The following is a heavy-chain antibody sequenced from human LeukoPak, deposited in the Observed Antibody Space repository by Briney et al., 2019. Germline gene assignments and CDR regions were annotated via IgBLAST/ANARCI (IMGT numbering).Heavy chain of an antibody. V-gene: IGHV3-7*01. CDR2: IKQDGSEK. D-gene: IGHD3-3*01. CDR3: ARDRGDYDFWSGHVSWFDP. CDR1: GFTFSSYW. Sequence: PGGSLRLSCAASGFTFSSYWMSWVRQASGKGLEWVANIKQDGSEKYYVDSVKGRFTISRDNAKNSLYLQMNSLRAEDTAVYYCARDRGDYDFWSGHVSWFDPWGQGTLVTVSS. J-gene: IGHJ5*02.